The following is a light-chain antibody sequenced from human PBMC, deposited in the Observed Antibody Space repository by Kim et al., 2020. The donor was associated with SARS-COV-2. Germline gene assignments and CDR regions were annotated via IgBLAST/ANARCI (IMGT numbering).Light chain of an antibody. CDR2: GAS. CDR3: QQYSSSPAT. CDR1: QSVSSRY. J-gene: IGKJ1*01. V-gene: IGKV3-20*01. Sequence: SRGTHAALSWRTRQSVSSRYLAWYQQKPCQAPRLLSYGASSRATRIPDRFSGSGCGTDFTLTITRLEHEDFAVYYCQQYSSSPATFGQGTKVDIK.